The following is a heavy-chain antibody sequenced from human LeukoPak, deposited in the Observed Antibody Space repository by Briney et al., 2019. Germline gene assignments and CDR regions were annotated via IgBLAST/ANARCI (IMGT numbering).Heavy chain of an antibody. CDR1: GFTVSSNY. V-gene: IGHV3-66*01. Sequence: GGSLRLSCAASGFTVSSNYMSWVRQAPGKGLEWVSVIYSGGSTYYADSVKGRSTISRDNSKNTLYLQMNSLRAEDTAVYYCARGATVTTDYFDYWGQGTLVTVSS. CDR3: ARGATVTTDYFDY. J-gene: IGHJ4*02. CDR2: IYSGGST. D-gene: IGHD4-11*01.